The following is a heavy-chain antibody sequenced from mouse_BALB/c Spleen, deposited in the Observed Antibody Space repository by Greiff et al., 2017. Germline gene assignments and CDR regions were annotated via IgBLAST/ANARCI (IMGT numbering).Heavy chain of an antibody. V-gene: IGHV5-17*02. J-gene: IGHJ4*01. CDR2: ISSGSSTI. CDR3: ARVGYGNYGAMDY. Sequence: EVQRVESGGGLVQPGGSRKLSCAASGFTFSSFGMHWVRQAPEKGLEWVAYISSGSSTIYYADTVKGRFTISRDNTKNTLFLQMSSLKSEDTAMYYCARVGYGNYGAMDYWGQGTSVTVSS. D-gene: IGHD2-10*02. CDR1: GFTFSSFG.